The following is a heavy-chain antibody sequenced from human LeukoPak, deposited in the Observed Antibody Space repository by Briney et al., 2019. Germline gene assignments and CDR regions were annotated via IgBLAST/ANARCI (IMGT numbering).Heavy chain of an antibody. CDR2: ISYDGSNK. V-gene: IGHV3-30-3*01. D-gene: IGHD6-13*01. Sequence: GGSLRLSCAASGFTFSSYAMHWVRQAPGKGLEWVAVISYDGSNKYYADSVKGRFTISRDNSKNTLYLQMNSLRAEDTAVYYCARGSSWYYILYFDYWGQGTLVTVSS. CDR3: ARGSSWYYILYFDY. J-gene: IGHJ4*02. CDR1: GFTFSSYA.